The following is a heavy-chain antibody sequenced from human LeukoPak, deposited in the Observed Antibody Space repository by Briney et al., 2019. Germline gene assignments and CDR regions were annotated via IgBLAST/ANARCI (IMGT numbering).Heavy chain of an antibody. Sequence: SETLSLTCTVSGDSISSASSHWSWIRQPPGKGLEWIGSIYHSGTTHYKPPLKSRITISVDTSKNQFSLKLSSVTAADTAVYHCAREHSSSVTDWGQGTLVTVSS. D-gene: IGHD6-6*01. CDR3: AREHSSSVTD. V-gene: IGHV4-39*07. J-gene: IGHJ4*02. CDR1: GDSISSASSH. CDR2: IYHSGTT.